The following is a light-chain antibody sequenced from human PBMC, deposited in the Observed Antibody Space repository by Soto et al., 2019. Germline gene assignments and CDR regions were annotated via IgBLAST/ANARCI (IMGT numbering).Light chain of an antibody. V-gene: IGKV1-39*01. CDR2: AAS. J-gene: IGKJ1*01. CDR1: QSISSY. CDR3: QQSYTTPPT. Sequence: IPVTQSPSSLPATVGDRVTITCRASQSISSYLNWYQQKPGKAPKLLIYAASSLQSGVPSRFSGSGSGTDFTLTISSLQPEDFATYYCQQSYTTPPTFGQGTKVEIK.